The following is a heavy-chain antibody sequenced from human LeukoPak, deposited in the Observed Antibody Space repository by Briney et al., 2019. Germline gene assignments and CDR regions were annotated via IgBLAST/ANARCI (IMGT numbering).Heavy chain of an antibody. J-gene: IGHJ4*02. D-gene: IGHD4-4*01. V-gene: IGHV3-23*01. CDR3: AKSHLAGWLQSYY. Sequence: GGSLRLSCAASGFTFSSYAMSWVRQAPGKGLEWVSAISGSDGGTYYADSVKGRFTISRDNSKNTLYLQMNSLRAEDTAVYYCAKSHLAGWLQSYYWGQGTLVTVSS. CDR2: ISGSDGGT. CDR1: GFTFSSYA.